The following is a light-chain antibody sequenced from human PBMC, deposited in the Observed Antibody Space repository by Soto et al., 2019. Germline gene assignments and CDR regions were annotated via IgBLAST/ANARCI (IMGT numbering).Light chain of an antibody. Sequence: EIPMTHSPSSLSASVGARGTMXCRASQSLSRCMDCFQQKPGKAPKLLRYDASSLESGGPSRFSGSGSVTEFTRTISSRQPDDFATYYGQQYNSSPWTFGQGTKVDIK. CDR2: DAS. V-gene: IGKV1-5*01. J-gene: IGKJ1*01. CDR3: QQYNSSPWT. CDR1: QSLSRC.